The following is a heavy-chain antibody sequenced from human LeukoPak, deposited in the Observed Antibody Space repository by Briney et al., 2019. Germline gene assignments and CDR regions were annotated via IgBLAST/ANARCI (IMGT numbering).Heavy chain of an antibody. CDR1: GFTFRNYG. Sequence: GGSLRLSCAASGFTFRNYGMHWVRQAPGKGLEWVAFIRYDGSNKYYADSVKGQFTISRDNSKNTLYLQMNSLRAEDTAVYYCAKEKHYHDSSDYLGYWGQGTLVTVSS. J-gene: IGHJ4*02. CDR3: AKEKHYHDSSDYLGY. CDR2: IRYDGSNK. V-gene: IGHV3-30*02. D-gene: IGHD3-22*01.